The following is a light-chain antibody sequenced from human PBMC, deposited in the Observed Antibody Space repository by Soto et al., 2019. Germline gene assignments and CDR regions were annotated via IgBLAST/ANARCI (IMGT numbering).Light chain of an antibody. CDR1: YLGSKS. J-gene: IGLJ1*01. V-gene: IGLV3-21*02. Sequence: DPGRTGKVSCGGKYLGSKSVHWYQQKPGQAPVLVVYDDSDRPSGIPERFSGSNSGNPATLTLSRVESGDDAGYYCQGWYRRNDHQNFVTGTKVTAL. CDR3: QGWYRRNDHQN. CDR2: DDS.